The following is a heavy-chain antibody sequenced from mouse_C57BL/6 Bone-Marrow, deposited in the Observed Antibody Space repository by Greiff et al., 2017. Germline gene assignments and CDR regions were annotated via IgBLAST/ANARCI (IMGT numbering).Heavy chain of an antibody. CDR3: ARLSPCWYFDV. V-gene: IGHV1-31*01. J-gene: IGHJ1*03. CDR1: GYSFTGYY. CDR2: IYPYNGVS. Sequence: VKLQESGPELVKPGASVQISCKASGYSFTGYYMHWVKQSHGNILDWIGYIYPYNGVSSSNQKFKGKATLTVDKSSSTAYMELRSLTSEDSAVYYCARLSPCWYFDVWGTGTTVTVSS.